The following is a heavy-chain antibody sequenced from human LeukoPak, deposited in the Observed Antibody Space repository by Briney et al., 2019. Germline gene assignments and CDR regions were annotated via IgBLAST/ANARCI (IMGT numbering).Heavy chain of an antibody. Sequence: SETLSLTCAVYGGSFSGYYWSWIRQPPGKGLEWIGEINHSGSTNYNPSLKSRVTISVDTSKNQFSLELSSLTAADTAVYYCARGGGSPAGVFDYWGQGTLVTVSS. CDR1: GGSFSGYY. J-gene: IGHJ4*02. CDR2: INHSGST. V-gene: IGHV4-34*01. D-gene: IGHD1-26*01. CDR3: ARGGGSPAGVFDY.